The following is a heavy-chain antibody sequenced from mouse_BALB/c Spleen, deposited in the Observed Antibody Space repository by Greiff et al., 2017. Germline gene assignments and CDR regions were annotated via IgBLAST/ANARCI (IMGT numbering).Heavy chain of an antibody. V-gene: IGHV1S81*02. Sequence: QVQLKQPGAELVKPGASVKLSCKASGYTFTSYWMHWVKQRPGQGLEWIGEINPSNGRTNYNEKFKSKATLTVDKSSSTAYMQLSSLTSEDSAVYYCARGYRYDGDPYAMDYWGQGTSVTVSS. J-gene: IGHJ4*01. CDR2: INPSNGRT. D-gene: IGHD2-14*01. CDR1: GYTFTSYW. CDR3: ARGYRYDGDPYAMDY.